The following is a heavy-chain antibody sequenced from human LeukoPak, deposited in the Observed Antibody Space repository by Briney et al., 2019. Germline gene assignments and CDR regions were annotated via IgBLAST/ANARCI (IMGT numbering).Heavy chain of an antibody. CDR2: MNGEGTTI. J-gene: IGHJ4*02. Sequence: GGSLRLSCATSGLTLRTTWTHWVRQAPGKGLMWVSRMNGEGTTIDYADSVKGRFTVSRDYAKNTLFLQMNNLRTEDTALYFCATARNFRFEYWGQGSLVIVSA. V-gene: IGHV3-74*01. D-gene: IGHD1-7*01. CDR1: GLTLRTTW. CDR3: ATARNFRFEY.